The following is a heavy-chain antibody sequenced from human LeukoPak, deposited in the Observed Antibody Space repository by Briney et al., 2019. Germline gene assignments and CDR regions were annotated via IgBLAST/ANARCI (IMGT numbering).Heavy chain of an antibody. CDR1: GFTFSNAW. D-gene: IGHD5-18*01. J-gene: IGHJ4*02. V-gene: IGHV3-15*01. CDR2: IKSKTDGGTT. Sequence: PGGSLRLSCAASGFTFSNAWMSWVRQAPGKGLEWVGRIKSKTDGGTTDYAAPVKGRFTISRDDSKKTRYLQMNSLKTEDTAVYYCTAAQGYSYGYDDWGQGTLVTV. CDR3: TAAQGYSYGYDD.